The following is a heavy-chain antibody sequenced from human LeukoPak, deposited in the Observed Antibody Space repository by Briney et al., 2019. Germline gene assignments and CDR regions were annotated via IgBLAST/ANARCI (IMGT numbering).Heavy chain of an antibody. D-gene: IGHD3-22*01. V-gene: IGHV3-30*02. J-gene: IGHJ4*02. CDR2: IRYDGSNK. Sequence: GGSLRLSCAASGFTFSSYGMHWVRQAPGKGLEWVAFIRYDGSNKYYADSVKGRFTISRDNSKNTLYLQTNSLRAEDTAVYYCAKDLTEYYYDSTLTPGEFDYWGQGTLVTVSS. CDR3: AKDLTEYYYDSTLTPGEFDY. CDR1: GFTFSSYG.